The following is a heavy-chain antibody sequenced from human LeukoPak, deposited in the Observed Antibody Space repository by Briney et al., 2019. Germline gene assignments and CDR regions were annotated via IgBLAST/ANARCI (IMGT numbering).Heavy chain of an antibody. D-gene: IGHD3-22*01. V-gene: IGHV1-69*05. J-gene: IGHJ3*02. CDR1: GGTFSSYA. CDR2: IIPIFGTA. CDR3: ACNYDSSGYYYPDTFDI. Sequence: SVKVSCKASGGTFSSYAISWVRQAPGQGLEWMGGIIPIFGTANYAQKFQGRVTITTDESTSTAYMELSSLRSEDTAVYYCACNYDSSGYYYPDTFDIWGQGTMVTVSS.